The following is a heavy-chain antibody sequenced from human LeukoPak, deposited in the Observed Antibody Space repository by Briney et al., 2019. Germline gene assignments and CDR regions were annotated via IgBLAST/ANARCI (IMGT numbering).Heavy chain of an antibody. V-gene: IGHV4-39*01. Sequence: SETLSLTCTVSGGSISSSSYYWGWIRQPPGKGLEWIGSIYYSGSTYYNPSLKSRVTISVDTSKNQFSLKLSSVTAADTAVYYCARVVDSYPEDWGRGTLVTVSS. J-gene: IGHJ4*02. CDR1: GGSISSSSYY. D-gene: IGHD5-18*01. CDR2: IYYSGST. CDR3: ARVVDSYPED.